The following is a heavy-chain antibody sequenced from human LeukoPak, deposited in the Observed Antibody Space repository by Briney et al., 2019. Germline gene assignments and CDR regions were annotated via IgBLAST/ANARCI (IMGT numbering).Heavy chain of an antibody. Sequence: SETLSLTCGVYGGSFSGYYWSWIRQPPGKGLEWIGQIRHTGSTSYNPSLRSRVTISGDTSKNQFSLKLSSVTAADTAVYYCARHGGYYFDYWGQETLVTVSS. D-gene: IGHD3-16*01. V-gene: IGHV4-34*01. CDR3: ARHGGYYFDY. CDR2: IRHTGST. CDR1: GGSFSGYY. J-gene: IGHJ4*02.